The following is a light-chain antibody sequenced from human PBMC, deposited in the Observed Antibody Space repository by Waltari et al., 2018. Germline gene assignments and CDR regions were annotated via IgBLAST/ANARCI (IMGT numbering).Light chain of an antibody. CDR2: EVI. Sequence: QSALTQPASVSGTPGQSITISCTGTTSDVGDYDLVSWYQHHPGKAPKLLICEVIRRPSGVSSRFSGSKSGSTASLIISGLQPDDEADYYCCSYAGRGTYVFGSGTKVTVL. CDR1: TSDVGDYDL. V-gene: IGLV2-23*02. J-gene: IGLJ1*01. CDR3: CSYAGRGTYV.